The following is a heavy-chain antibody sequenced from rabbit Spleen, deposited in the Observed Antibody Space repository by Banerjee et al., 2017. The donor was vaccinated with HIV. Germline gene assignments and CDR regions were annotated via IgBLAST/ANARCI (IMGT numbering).Heavy chain of an antibody. CDR2: INAVTGKA. CDR3: ARGSATMTMVITGYYLSL. V-gene: IGHV1S45*01. J-gene: IGHJ4*01. Sequence: QEQLEESGGGLVKPEGSLTLTCKASGFPFSNKAVMCWVRQAPGKGLEWIACINAVTGKAVYASWAKGRFTFSKTSSTTVTLQLNSLTAADTATYFCARGSATMTMVITGYYLSLWGPGTLVTVS. D-gene: IGHD2-1*01. CDR1: GFPFSNKAV.